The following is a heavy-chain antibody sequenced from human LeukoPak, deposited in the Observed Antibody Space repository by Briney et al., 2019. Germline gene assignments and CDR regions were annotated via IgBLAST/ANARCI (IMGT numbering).Heavy chain of an antibody. CDR2: IKQDGSEK. D-gene: IGHD6-19*01. CDR1: GFTFSSYW. CDR3: AREAGDSSGWYNWFDP. V-gene: IGHV3-7*01. Sequence: PGGSLRLSCAASGFTFSSYWMSWVRQAPGKGREWVANIKQDGSEKNYVDSVKGRFTISRDNAKNSLYLQRNSLRAEGTAVYYCAREAGDSSGWYNWFDPWGQGTLVTVSS. J-gene: IGHJ5*02.